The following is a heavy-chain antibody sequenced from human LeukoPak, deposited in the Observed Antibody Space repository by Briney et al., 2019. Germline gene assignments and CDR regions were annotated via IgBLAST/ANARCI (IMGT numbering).Heavy chain of an antibody. Sequence: GGSLRLSCAASGFTFSSYSMNWVRQAPGKGLERVSGISWNSGSIGYADSVKGRFTISRDNAKNSLYLQMNSLRAEDTALYYCAKGSHYYGSGSYRGNWFDPWGQGTLVTVSS. D-gene: IGHD3-10*01. CDR1: GFTFSSYS. J-gene: IGHJ5*02. CDR2: ISWNSGSI. CDR3: AKGSHYYGSGSYRGNWFDP. V-gene: IGHV3-9*01.